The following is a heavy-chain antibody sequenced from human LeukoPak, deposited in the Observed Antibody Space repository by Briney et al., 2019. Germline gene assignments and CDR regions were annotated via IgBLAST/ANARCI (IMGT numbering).Heavy chain of an antibody. CDR1: GFTFTNFD. CDR3: AKIPQVATYTVPNFDF. CDR2: ISNGGDRA. Sequence: GGSLRLSCAASGFTFTNFDMVWVRQAPGKGLEWVSGISNGGDRAYYADSVKGRFTISRDNSKSALFLQMKSLRAEDTAVYYCAKIPQVATYTVPNFDFWGQGTLVTVSS. V-gene: IGHV3-23*01. D-gene: IGHD3-16*01. J-gene: IGHJ4*02.